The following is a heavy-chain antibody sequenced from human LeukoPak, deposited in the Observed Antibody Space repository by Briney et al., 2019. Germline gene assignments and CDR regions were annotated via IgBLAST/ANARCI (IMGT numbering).Heavy chain of an antibody. CDR3: AKQWELRHYFDY. CDR1: GLTLSIHA. Sequence: GGSLTLSCAPSGLTLSIHAMSWVRQAPGRCLEWVSAISGSGGSTYYADSVKGRLTISRDNSNNTLYLQMNSLRAEDTAVYYCAKQWELRHYFDYWGQRTLVTVSS. CDR2: ISGSGGST. J-gene: IGHJ4*02. D-gene: IGHD1-26*01. V-gene: IGHV3-23*01.